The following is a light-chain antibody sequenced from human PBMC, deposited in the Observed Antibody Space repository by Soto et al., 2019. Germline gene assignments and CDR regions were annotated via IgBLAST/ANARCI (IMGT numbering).Light chain of an antibody. J-gene: IGKJ4*01. CDR2: GAS. CDR1: QSVRGSY. Sequence: EIVLTQSPGTQSLSPGERAILSCRASQSVRGSYLAWYQQKPGQAPRLLLYGASNRDDGIPDRFSGGGSGTDFSLTISRLEPEDFAVYYCQQYGSAPVTFGGGTKVEIK. V-gene: IGKV3-20*01. CDR3: QQYGSAPVT.